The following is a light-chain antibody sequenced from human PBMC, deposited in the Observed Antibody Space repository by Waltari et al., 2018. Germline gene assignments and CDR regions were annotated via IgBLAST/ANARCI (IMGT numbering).Light chain of an antibody. CDR3: CSFASTSTLNWV. CDR2: EGT. CDR1: SDDVGNYNL. Sequence: QSAPTQPASVPGSPGQSVTISCTETSDDVGNYNLVSWYQQHPGKVPQLMIYEGTKRASGVSNRFSGSNSGNTASLTISGLQAEDEADYYCCSFASTSTLNWVFGGGTKLTVL. V-gene: IGLV2-23*01. J-gene: IGLJ3*02.